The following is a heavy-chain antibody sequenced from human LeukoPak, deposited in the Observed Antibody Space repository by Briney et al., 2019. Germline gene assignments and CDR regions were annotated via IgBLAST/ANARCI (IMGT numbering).Heavy chain of an antibody. CDR1: GGSLNGYY. D-gene: IGHD4-23*01. Sequence: SETLSLTCAVYGGSLNGYYWSWIRQPPGKGLEWIGEGGNSGGTKFNPSLKSRVTISADTSKNQFSLKLSSVTAADTAVYYCARDRTGGPLFDYWGQGTLVTVSS. CDR2: GGNSGGT. V-gene: IGHV4-34*01. J-gene: IGHJ4*02. CDR3: ARDRTGGPLFDY.